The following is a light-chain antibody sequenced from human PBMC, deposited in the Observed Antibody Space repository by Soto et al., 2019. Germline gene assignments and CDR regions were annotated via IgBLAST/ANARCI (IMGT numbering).Light chain of an antibody. J-gene: IGKJ4*01. CDR1: QTISSW. V-gene: IGKV1-6*01. CDR3: LQDYSYPLT. Sequence: AILLTQSPSPLSASAGDRVTITCRASQTISSWLAWYQQKPGKAPKLLIYAAATLQIGVPSRFSGSGSGTDFTLTISSLQPEDSATYYCLQDYSYPLTFGGGTKVDIK. CDR2: AAA.